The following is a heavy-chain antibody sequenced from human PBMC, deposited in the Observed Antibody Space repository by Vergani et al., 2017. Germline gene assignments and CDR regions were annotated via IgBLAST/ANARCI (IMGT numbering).Heavy chain of an antibody. CDR2: IYSGGST. J-gene: IGHJ3*02. D-gene: IGHD1-26*01. V-gene: IGHV3-NL1*01. CDR1: GFTFSSYG. Sequence: QVQLVESGGGVVQPGRSLRLSCAASGFTFSSYGMHWVRQAPSKGLEWVAVIYSGGSTYYADSVKGRFTISRDNSKNTLYLQMNSLRAEDTAVYYCARDGEHDAFDIWGQGTMVTVSS. CDR3: ARDGEHDAFDI.